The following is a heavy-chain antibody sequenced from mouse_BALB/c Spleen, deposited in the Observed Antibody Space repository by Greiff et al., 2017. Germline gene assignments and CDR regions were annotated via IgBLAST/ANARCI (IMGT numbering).Heavy chain of an antibody. Sequence: EVQRVESGGGLVKPGGSLKLSCAASGFAFSSYDMSWVRQTPEKRLEWVAYISSGGGSTYYPDTVKGRFTISRDNAKNTLYLQMSSLKSEDTAMYCCARHRYYGSGGLDYWGQGTTLTVSS. J-gene: IGHJ2*01. CDR2: ISSGGGST. V-gene: IGHV5-12-1*01. CDR1: GFAFSSYD. CDR3: ARHRYYGSGGLDY. D-gene: IGHD1-1*01.